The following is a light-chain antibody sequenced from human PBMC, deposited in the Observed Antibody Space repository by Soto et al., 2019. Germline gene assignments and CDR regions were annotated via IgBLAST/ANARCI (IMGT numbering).Light chain of an antibody. J-gene: IGKJ1*01. CDR3: QQYGSSPGT. CDR2: GAS. CDR1: QIVTSRY. V-gene: IGKV3-20*01. Sequence: EIVLTQSPGTLSLSPGERATLSCRASQIVTSRYLAWYQQRPGQAPRLLIFGASIRDTGIPDRFSGSGSGTDFTLTISRLEYEDFAVYYCQQYGSSPGTFGQGTKVEIK.